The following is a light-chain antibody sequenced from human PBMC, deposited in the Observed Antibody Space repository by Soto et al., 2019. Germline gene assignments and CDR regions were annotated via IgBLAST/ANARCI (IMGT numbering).Light chain of an antibody. CDR1: TSNIASYS. J-gene: IGLJ1*01. V-gene: IGLV1-44*01. CDR2: SGD. Sequence: QSVLTQPPSASGTPGQSVTISCSGSTSNIASYSVNWYQQLPGAAPKLLIYSGDQRPSRVPDRFSGSKSGTSASLAISGLYSEDEADYYCAAWDDRLNAYVFGTGTKVTVL. CDR3: AAWDDRLNAYV.